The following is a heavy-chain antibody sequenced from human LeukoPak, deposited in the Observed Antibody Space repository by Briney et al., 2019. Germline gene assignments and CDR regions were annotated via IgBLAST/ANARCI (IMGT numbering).Heavy chain of an antibody. J-gene: IGHJ4*02. CDR1: GFTVSSNY. CDR3: ASKSGYSYGYVPPDY. D-gene: IGHD5-18*01. CDR2: IYSGGGT. V-gene: IGHV3-66*01. Sequence: GGSLRLSCAASGFTVSSNYMSWVRQAPGKGLEWVSVIYSGGGTYYADSVKGRFTISRDNSKNTLYLQMNSLRAEDTAVYYCASKSGYSYGYVPPDYWGQGTLVTVSS.